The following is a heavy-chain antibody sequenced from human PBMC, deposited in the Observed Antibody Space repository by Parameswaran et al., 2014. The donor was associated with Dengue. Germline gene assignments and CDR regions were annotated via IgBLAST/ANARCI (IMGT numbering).Heavy chain of an antibody. CDR3: ARFDFWSGRGLDY. Sequence: WIRPAPREGTGVDCVYLLQWEHQLQPSLKSRVTISVDTSKKHFSLKLTSVTAADTAVYYCARFDFWSGRGLDYWGQGTLVTVSS. CDR2: LLQWEH. V-gene: IGHV4-59*01. J-gene: IGHJ4*02. D-gene: IGHD3-3*01.